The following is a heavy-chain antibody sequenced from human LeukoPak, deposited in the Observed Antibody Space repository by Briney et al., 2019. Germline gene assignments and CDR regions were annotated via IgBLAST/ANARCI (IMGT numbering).Heavy chain of an antibody. V-gene: IGHV3-21*01. D-gene: IGHD3-22*01. CDR2: ISSSSSSYI. J-gene: IGHJ4*02. CDR3: ARDSSGYSVFDY. CDR1: GFTFSSYS. Sequence: GGSLRLSCAASGFTFSSYSMNWVRQAPGKGLEWVSSISSSSSSYIYYADSMKGRFTISRDNAKNSLYLQMNSLRAEDTAVYYCARDSSGYSVFDYWGQGTLVTVSS.